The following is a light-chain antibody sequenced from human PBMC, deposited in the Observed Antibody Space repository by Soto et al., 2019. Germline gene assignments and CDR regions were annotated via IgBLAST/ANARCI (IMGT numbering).Light chain of an antibody. CDR2: AAS. J-gene: IGKJ2*01. CDR3: QQSYSTLYT. Sequence: DIQMTQSPSSLSASVGDRVTITCRASQSISSYLNWYQQKPGKAPKLLIYAASSLQSGVPSRFSGSGSGTDFTLTISSLQPEDFATYYCQQSYSTLYTFGHGTNLEIK. CDR1: QSISSY. V-gene: IGKV1-39*01.